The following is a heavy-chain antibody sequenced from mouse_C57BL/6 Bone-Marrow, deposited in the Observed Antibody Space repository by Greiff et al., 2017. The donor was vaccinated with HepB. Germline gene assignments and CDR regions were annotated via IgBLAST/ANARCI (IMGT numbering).Heavy chain of an antibody. D-gene: IGHD1-1*02. Sequence: QVHVKQPGAELVKPGASVKLSCKASGYTFTSYWIHWVKQRPGRGLEWIGRIDPNSGGTKYNEKFKSKATLTVDKPSSTAYMQLSSLTSEDSAVYYCARERKGPLRWGVDYWGQGTTLTVSS. V-gene: IGHV1-72*01. CDR3: ARERKGPLRWGVDY. J-gene: IGHJ2*01. CDR1: GYTFTSYW. CDR2: IDPNSGGT.